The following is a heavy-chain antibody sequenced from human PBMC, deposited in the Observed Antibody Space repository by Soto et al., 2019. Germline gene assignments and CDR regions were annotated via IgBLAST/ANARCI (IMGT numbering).Heavy chain of an antibody. CDR2: IIPIFGTA. V-gene: IGHV1-69*01. CDR3: ASDSSAFLRSSRVRGIGTFYYGMDV. J-gene: IGHJ6*02. CDR1: GGTFSSYA. Sequence: QVQLVQSGAEVKKPGSSVKVSCKASGGTFSSYAISWVRQAPGQGLEWMGGIIPIFGTANYAQKFQGRVTITADESTSTAYMELSSLRSEDTAVYYCASDSSAFLRSSRVRGIGTFYYGMDVWGQGTTVTVSS. D-gene: IGHD6-13*01.